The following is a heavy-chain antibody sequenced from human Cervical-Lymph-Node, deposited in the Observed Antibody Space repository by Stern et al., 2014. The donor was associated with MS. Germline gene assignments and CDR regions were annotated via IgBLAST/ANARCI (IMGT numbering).Heavy chain of an antibody. V-gene: IGHV1-3*01. D-gene: IGHD2/OR15-2a*01. Sequence: VQLAESGAGVKKLGASVNVSCKASGYTFNTYAIHWVRQAPGPGLAWMGYINAGNGNTKYSQKFQGRVTITRDTSASTGYIELSSLRSEDSAVYYCATPFSHSFRYGMHVWGQGTTVTVFS. J-gene: IGHJ6*02. CDR3: ATPFSHSFRYGMHV. CDR1: GYTFNTYA. CDR2: INAGNGNT.